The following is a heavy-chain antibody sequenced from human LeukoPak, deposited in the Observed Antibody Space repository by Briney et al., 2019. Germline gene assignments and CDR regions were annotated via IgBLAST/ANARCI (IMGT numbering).Heavy chain of an antibody. CDR2: ISWSRGDM. D-gene: IGHD6-19*01. Sequence: PGRSLRLSCVASGFTFEDYPMHWVRQAPGKALEWVSGISWSRGDMAYADSVKGRFTISRDNAKNSLYLQMNSLRAEDTAVYYCARDPGQWLVPDAFDIWGQGTLVTVSS. CDR3: ARDPGQWLVPDAFDI. CDR1: GFTFEDYP. V-gene: IGHV3-9*01. J-gene: IGHJ3*02.